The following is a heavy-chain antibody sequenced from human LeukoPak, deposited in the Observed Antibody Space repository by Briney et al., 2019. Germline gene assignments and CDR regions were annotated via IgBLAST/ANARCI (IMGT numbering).Heavy chain of an antibody. V-gene: IGHV5-51*01. CDR3: ARRLAAAGGTYYFDY. D-gene: IGHD6-13*01. Sequence: GESLKISCQGSGYSFTSYWIGWVRQVPGKRLEWMGIIYPGDSDTRYSPSFQGQVTISADKSISTAYLQWSSLKASDTAMYYCARRLAAAGGTYYFDYWGQGTLVTVSS. CDR2: IYPGDSDT. J-gene: IGHJ4*02. CDR1: GYSFTSYW.